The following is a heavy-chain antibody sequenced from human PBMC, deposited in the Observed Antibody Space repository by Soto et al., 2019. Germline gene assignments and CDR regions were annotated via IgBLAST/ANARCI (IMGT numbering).Heavy chain of an antibody. V-gene: IGHV1-3*01. D-gene: IGHD2-15*01. CDR3: ARGPGGPDGPGDY. Sequence: QVQLVQSGAEVKKPGASVKVSCKDSGYTFTSYAMHWVRQAPGQRLEWMGWINAGNGNTKYSQKFQGRVTIPRDTSAGTAYMELSSLRSEETAVYYCARGPGGPDGPGDYWGQGTLVTVSS. CDR1: GYTFTSYA. CDR2: INAGNGNT. J-gene: IGHJ4*02.